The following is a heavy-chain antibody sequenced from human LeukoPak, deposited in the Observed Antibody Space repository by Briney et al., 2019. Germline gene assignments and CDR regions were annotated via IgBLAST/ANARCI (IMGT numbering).Heavy chain of an antibody. CDR3: AKEPLVLLWFGEPRRPHENTFDY. Sequence: QAGGSLRLSCAASGFTFSSYAMSWVHQAPGKGLEWVSAISGSGGSTYYADSVKGRFTISRDNSKNTLYLQMNSLRAEDTAVYYFAKEPLVLLWFGEPRRPHENTFDYWGQGTLVTVSS. CDR2: ISGSGGST. D-gene: IGHD3-10*01. J-gene: IGHJ4*01. CDR1: GFTFSSYA. V-gene: IGHV3-23*01.